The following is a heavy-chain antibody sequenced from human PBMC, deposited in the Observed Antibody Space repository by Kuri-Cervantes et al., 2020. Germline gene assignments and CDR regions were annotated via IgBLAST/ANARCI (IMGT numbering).Heavy chain of an antibody. J-gene: IGHJ4*02. CDR1: GYTFTSYG. Sequence: ASVKVSCKASGYTFTSYGISWVRQAPGQGLEWMGWISAYNGNTNYAQKLQGRVTMTTDTSTSTAYMELRSLRSDDTAVYYCAKAGCTFTSCYLNVWGQGTLVTVSS. CDR3: AKAGCTFTSCYLNV. V-gene: IGHV1-18*01. D-gene: IGHD2-2*01. CDR2: ISAYNGNT.